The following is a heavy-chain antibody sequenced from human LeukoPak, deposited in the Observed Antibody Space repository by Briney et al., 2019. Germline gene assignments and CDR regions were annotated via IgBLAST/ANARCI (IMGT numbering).Heavy chain of an antibody. J-gene: IGHJ4*02. CDR1: GYTFTTSA. CDR2: INTNTGNP. V-gene: IGHV7-4-1*02. Sequence: ASVKVSCKASGYTFTTSAMSWVRQAPGQGLEWMEWINTNTGNPTYAQGFTGRFVFSLDTSVSTAYLQISSLKAEDTAVYFCARVSGYCSSTSCYPSKWGQGTLVTVSS. D-gene: IGHD2-2*01. CDR3: ARVSGYCSSTSCYPSK.